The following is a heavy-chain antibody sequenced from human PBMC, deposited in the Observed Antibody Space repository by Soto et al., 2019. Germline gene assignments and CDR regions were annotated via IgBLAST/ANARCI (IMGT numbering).Heavy chain of an antibody. D-gene: IGHD2-2*01. V-gene: IGHV4-59*01. CDR1: GGSISSYY. J-gene: IGHJ6*02. Sequence: PSETLSLTCTVSGGSISSYYWSWIRQPPGKGLEWIGYIYYSGSTNYNPSLKSRVTISVDTSKNQFSLKLSSVTAADTAVYYCARDLGSSHYYYYGMDVWGQGTTVTVSS. CDR2: IYYSGST. CDR3: ARDLGSSHYYYYGMDV.